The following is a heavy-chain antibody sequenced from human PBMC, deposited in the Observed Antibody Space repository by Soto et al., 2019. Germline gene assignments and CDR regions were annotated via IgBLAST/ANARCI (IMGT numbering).Heavy chain of an antibody. J-gene: IGHJ6*02. CDR3: TTGPTIFGKVISFEYYYGMDV. Sequence: VGSLRLSCAASGFTLSNFAMSWVRQAPGKGLEWVSAVSGSGETTYYADSVKGRFTISRDKSKNTLYLQMNGLRAEDTAIYYCTTGPTIFGKVISFEYYYGMDVWGQGTTVTV. D-gene: IGHD3-3*01. V-gene: IGHV3-23*01. CDR2: VSGSGETT. CDR1: GFTLSNFA.